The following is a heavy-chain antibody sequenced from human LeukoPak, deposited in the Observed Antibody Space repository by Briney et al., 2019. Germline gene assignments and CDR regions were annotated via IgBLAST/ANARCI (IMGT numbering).Heavy chain of an antibody. V-gene: IGHV4-61*02. CDR2: SQNTGST. CDR1: GGSISRGSYY. J-gene: IGHJ5*02. Sequence: SQTLSLTCTVSGGSISRGSYYWTWIRQPAGKVLEWIGRSQNTGSTNYNPSLESRVTISVDISKNQFSLRLSSVTAADTAVYYCAREVDAAAAYNWFDPWGQGTLVTVSS. CDR3: AREVDAAAAYNWFDP. D-gene: IGHD2-2*01.